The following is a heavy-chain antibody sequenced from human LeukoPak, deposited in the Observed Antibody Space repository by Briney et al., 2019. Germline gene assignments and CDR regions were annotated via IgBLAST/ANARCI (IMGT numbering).Heavy chain of an antibody. CDR1: GGSISSHY. V-gene: IGHV4-59*11. Sequence: SGTLSLTCIVSGGSISSHYWSWIRQPPGKGLEWIGDIYYSGSTNYNPSLKSRVTISVDTSKNQFSLKLSSVTAADTAVYYCAREARYSSSWYRYFDYWGQGTLVTVSS. CDR2: IYYSGST. CDR3: AREARYSSSWYRYFDY. J-gene: IGHJ4*02. D-gene: IGHD6-13*01.